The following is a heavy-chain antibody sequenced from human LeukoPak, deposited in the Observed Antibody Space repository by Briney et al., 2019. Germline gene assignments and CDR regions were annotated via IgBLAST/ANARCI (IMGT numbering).Heavy chain of an antibody. CDR3: ARRGIRGVPGPRDAFDI. CDR1: GYSFTSYW. CDR2: IYPGDSDT. D-gene: IGHD1-14*01. V-gene: IGHV5-51*01. Sequence: GESLKISCKGSGYSFTSYWIGWVRRMPGKGLEWMGIIYPGDSDTRYSPSFQGQVTISADKSISTAYLQWSSLKASDTAMYYWARRGIRGVPGPRDAFDIWGQGTMVTVSS. J-gene: IGHJ3*02.